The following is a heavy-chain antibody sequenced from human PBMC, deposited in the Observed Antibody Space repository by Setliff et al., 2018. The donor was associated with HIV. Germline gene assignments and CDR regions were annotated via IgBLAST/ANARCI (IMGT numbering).Heavy chain of an antibody. V-gene: IGHV4-61*02. CDR3: AREDYYDSSGDAFDI. CDR2: IYISGST. Sequence: PSETLSLTCTVSGGSISSGNYYWNWIRQPAGKGLEWIGRIYISGSTNYNPSLESRVTISLDTSKNQFSLKLRSVTAADTAVYYRAREDYYDSSGDAFDIWGQGTMVTVSS. D-gene: IGHD3-22*01. CDR1: GGSISSGNYY. J-gene: IGHJ3*02.